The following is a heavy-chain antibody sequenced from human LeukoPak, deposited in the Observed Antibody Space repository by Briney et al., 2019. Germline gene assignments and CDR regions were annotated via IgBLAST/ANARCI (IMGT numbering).Heavy chain of an antibody. CDR1: GYTFTGYY. Sequence: ASVKVSCKASGYTFTGYYMHWVRQAPGHGLEWMGWINPDSGGTNYAQKFQGRVTMTRDTSINTAYMELSRLRSDDTAVYYCARDSLLRYFDWLPYYYYYYMDVWGKGTTVTVSS. CDR3: ARDSLLRYFDWLPYYYYYYMDV. V-gene: IGHV1-2*02. J-gene: IGHJ6*03. D-gene: IGHD3-9*01. CDR2: INPDSGGT.